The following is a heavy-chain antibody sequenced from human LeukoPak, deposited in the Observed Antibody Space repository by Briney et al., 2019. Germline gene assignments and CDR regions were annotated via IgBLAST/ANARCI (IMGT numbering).Heavy chain of an antibody. CDR2: ITAYSGHI. CDR1: GYTFDSYG. D-gene: IGHD2/OR15-2a*01. J-gene: IGHJ4*02. CDR3: ARGGRTTAPDF. V-gene: IGHV1-18*01. Sequence: APVKVSCKTSGYTFDSYGISWVRQAPGQGLEWMAWITAYSGHIDYAQNLQGRVTVTTDTSTSTAHLEMRSLRSDDPAVYYCARGGRTTAPDFWGQGTLVTVSS.